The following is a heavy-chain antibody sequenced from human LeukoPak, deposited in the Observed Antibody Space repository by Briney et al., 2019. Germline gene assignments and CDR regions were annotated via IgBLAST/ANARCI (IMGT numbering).Heavy chain of an antibody. CDR3: AREGNYYDSSGYLIPGYFQH. CDR1: GGSISSYY. J-gene: IGHJ1*01. CDR2: IYYSGST. D-gene: IGHD3-22*01. V-gene: IGHV4-59*01. Sequence: KPSETLSLTCTVSGGSISSYYWSWIRQPPGKGLEWIGYIYYSGSTNYNPSLKSRVTISVDTSKHQFSLKLSSVTAADTAVYYCAREGNYYDSSGYLIPGYFQHWGQGTVVTVSS.